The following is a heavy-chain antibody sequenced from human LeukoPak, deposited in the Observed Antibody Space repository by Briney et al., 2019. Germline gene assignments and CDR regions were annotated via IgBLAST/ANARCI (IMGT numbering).Heavy chain of an antibody. D-gene: IGHD3-22*01. CDR3: ASGITMIVVDS. Sequence: PSETLSLTCAVYGGSFSGYYWSWIRQPPGKGLERIGEINHSGSTNYNPSLKSRVTISVDTSKNQFSLKLSSVTAADTAVYYCASGITMIVVDSWGQGTLVTVSS. CDR1: GGSFSGYY. J-gene: IGHJ4*02. CDR2: INHSGST. V-gene: IGHV4-34*01.